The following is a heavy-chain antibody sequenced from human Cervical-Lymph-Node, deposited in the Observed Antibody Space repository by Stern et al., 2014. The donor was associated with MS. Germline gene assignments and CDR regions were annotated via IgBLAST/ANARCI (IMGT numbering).Heavy chain of an antibody. Sequence: ESGPTLVKPTQTLTLTCTFSGFSLSTSGVGVGLIRQPPGKALEWLALIYWDYDKRYSPSLKSRLTITKDSSKNQVVLTMTNMDPVDTATYYCAHSGYSGYDSHYWGQGTLVTVSS. J-gene: IGHJ4*02. CDR1: GFSLSTSGVG. CDR2: IYWDYDK. CDR3: AHSGYSGYDSHY. D-gene: IGHD5-12*01. V-gene: IGHV2-5*02.